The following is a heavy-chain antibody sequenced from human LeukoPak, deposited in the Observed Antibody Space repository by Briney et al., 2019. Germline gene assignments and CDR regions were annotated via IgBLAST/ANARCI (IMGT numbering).Heavy chain of an antibody. CDR3: ARHALYDSGNNWCDP. CDR2: SYYSVRT. Sequence: SETLSLTCTVSGVSISSTTYYWVWIRQPPGEGLEWIMSSYYSVRTYYNQSLESRVTISVHTSKNQLSLKLSSVTAADPAVYYCARHALYDSGNNWCDPWGQGTLVTVSS. J-gene: IGHJ5*02. CDR1: GVSISSTTYY. D-gene: IGHD3-10*01. V-gene: IGHV4-39*01.